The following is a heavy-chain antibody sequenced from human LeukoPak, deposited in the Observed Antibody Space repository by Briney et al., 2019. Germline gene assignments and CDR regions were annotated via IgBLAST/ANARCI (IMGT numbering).Heavy chain of an antibody. CDR1: EFTFSSYS. CDR3: ARSLRPYCSSTSCYAGFDY. D-gene: IGHD2-2*01. J-gene: IGHJ4*02. Sequence: PGGSLRLSCAASEFTFSSYSMNWVRQAPGKGLEWVSSISSSSSYIYYADSVKGRFTISRDNAKNSLYLQMNSLRAEDTAVYYCARSLRPYCSSTSCYAGFDYWGQGTLVTVSS. V-gene: IGHV3-21*01. CDR2: ISSSSSYI.